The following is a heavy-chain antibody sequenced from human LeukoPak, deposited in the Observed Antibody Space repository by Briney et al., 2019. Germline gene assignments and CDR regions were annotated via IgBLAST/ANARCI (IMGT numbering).Heavy chain of an antibody. J-gene: IGHJ4*02. CDR3: ARAVAGEGGYFDY. D-gene: IGHD6-19*01. V-gene: IGHV4-61*02. CDR2: IYTSGST. Sequence: PPQTLSLTCTVSGGSISSGSYYWSWIRQPAGKGLEWIGRIYTSGSTNYNPSLKSRVTISVDTSKNQFSLKLSSVTAADTAVYYCARAVAGEGGYFDYWGQGTLVTVSS. CDR1: GGSISSGSYY.